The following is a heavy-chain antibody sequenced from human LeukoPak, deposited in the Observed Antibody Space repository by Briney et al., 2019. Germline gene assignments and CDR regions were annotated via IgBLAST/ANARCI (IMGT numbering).Heavy chain of an antibody. CDR2: INSSGSTI. Sequence: GGSLRLSCAASGFTFSDYYMSWIRQAPGKGLERVSYINSSGSTIYYADSVKGRFTISRDNAKNSLYLQMNSLRAEDTAVYYCARVDADCSGGSCTDYFDYWGQGTLVTVSS. D-gene: IGHD2-15*01. CDR3: ARVDADCSGGSCTDYFDY. V-gene: IGHV3-11*04. CDR1: GFTFSDYY. J-gene: IGHJ4*02.